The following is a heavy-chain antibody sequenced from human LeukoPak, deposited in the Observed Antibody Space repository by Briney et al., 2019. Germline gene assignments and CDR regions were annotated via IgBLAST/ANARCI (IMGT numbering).Heavy chain of an antibody. D-gene: IGHD4-17*01. J-gene: IGHJ4*02. CDR3: AKRDHDYGDYVASD. V-gene: IGHV3-23*01. CDR2: ISGSGGST. Sequence: GGSLRLSCAASGFTFSSYAMSWVRQAPGKGLEWVSAISGSGGSTYYADSVKGRLTISRDNSKNTLYLQMNSLRAEDTAVYYCAKRDHDYGDYVASDWGQGTLVTVSS. CDR1: GFTFSSYA.